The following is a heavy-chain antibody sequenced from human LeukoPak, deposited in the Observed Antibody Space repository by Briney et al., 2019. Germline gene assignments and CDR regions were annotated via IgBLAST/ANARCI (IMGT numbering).Heavy chain of an antibody. Sequence: GASVKVSCKASGYTFTSYYMHWVRQAPGQGLEWMGIINPSGGSTSYAQKFQGRVTMTRDTSTSTVYMELSSLRSEDTAVYYCARGITMVRGGQVDYMDVWGKGTTVTVSS. CDR2: INPSGGST. D-gene: IGHD3-10*01. CDR3: ARGITMVRGGQVDYMDV. CDR1: GYTFTSYY. V-gene: IGHV1-46*01. J-gene: IGHJ6*03.